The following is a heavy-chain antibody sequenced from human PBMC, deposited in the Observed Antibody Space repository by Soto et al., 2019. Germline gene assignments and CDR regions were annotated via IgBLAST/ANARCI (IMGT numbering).Heavy chain of an antibody. V-gene: IGHV1-8*01. Sequence: GASVKVSCKASGYTFTSYDINWVRQATGQGLEWMGWMNPNSGNTGYAQKFQGRVTMTRNTSISTAYMELSSLRSEDTAVYYCARYSSSSGWFDPWGQGTLVTVSS. CDR3: ARYSSSSGWFDP. CDR2: MNPNSGNT. J-gene: IGHJ5*02. CDR1: GYTFTSYD. D-gene: IGHD6-6*01.